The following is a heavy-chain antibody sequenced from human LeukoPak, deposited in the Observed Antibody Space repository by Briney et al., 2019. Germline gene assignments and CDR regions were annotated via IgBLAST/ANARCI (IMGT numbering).Heavy chain of an antibody. CDR2: ISSSSSYI. D-gene: IGHD6-13*01. V-gene: IGHV3-21*01. CDR1: GFTFSSYS. Sequence: GGSVRLSCAASGFTFSSYSMNWVRQAPGKGLEWVSSISSSSSYIYYADSVKGRFTISRDNAKNSLYLQMNSLRAEDTAVYYCARARVAAAGNIPDYWGQGTLVTVSS. J-gene: IGHJ4*02. CDR3: ARARVAAAGNIPDY.